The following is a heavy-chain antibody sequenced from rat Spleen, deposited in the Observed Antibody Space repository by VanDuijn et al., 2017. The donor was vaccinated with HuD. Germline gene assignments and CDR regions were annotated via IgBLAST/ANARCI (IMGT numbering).Heavy chain of an antibody. CDR1: GFTFSIYG. J-gene: IGHJ2*01. D-gene: IGHD1-4*01. CDR3: ARETGYNSYFDY. V-gene: IGHV5S13*01. CDR2: IGTGGGNT. Sequence: EVQVVDHGGGLEQPGRSLKLSCAPSGFTFSIYGLAWVRQAPTKGLEWVASIGTGGGNTYYRDSVKGRFTISRDNAKNTLYLQMDSLRSEDTATYYCARETGYNSYFDYWGQGVMVTVS.